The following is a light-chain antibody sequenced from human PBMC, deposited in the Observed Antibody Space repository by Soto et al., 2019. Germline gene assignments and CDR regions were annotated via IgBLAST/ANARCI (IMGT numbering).Light chain of an antibody. Sequence: QMTQSPSSLSASVGDRVPLHWRTSQSTSSYLNWYHKKPGKAPKLLIYAASSLQSGVPSRFSGSGSGTDFTLTISSLQPEDVATYYGQQSYSTPFTLGGGTKVDIK. CDR3: QQSYSTPFT. V-gene: IGKV1-39*01. CDR2: AAS. CDR1: QSTSSY. J-gene: IGKJ4*01.